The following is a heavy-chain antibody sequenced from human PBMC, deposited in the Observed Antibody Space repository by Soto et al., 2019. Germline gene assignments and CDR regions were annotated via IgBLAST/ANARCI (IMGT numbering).Heavy chain of an antibody. CDR1: GSAITRYY. J-gene: IGHJ6*02. CDR3: ARDTSGWSLNGLDV. D-gene: IGHD6-19*01. Sequence: QVDLVQSGAEVKKPGASVTISCKASGSAITRYYIHWVRQAPGRGLEWMGIINPGGGSASYAQKFQDRVTIDKDTSTGTVYMDLRSLRTEDTDGYYCARDTSGWSLNGLDVWGQGTTVNVS. V-gene: IGHV1-46*01. CDR2: INPGGGSA.